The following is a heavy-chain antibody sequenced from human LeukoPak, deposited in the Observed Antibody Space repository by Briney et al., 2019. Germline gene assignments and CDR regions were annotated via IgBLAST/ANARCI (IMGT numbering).Heavy chain of an antibody. CDR1: GFIVSSNY. V-gene: IGHV3-53*01. CDR2: IYSDGST. Sequence: GGSLRLSWAASGFIVSSNYMSWVRQAPGKGLEWVSGIYSDGSTSYADSVEGRLTISRDSSKNALYLQMNSLRAEDTAVYYCARGIAYCGTTNCFHPFDYWGQGLLVTVSS. D-gene: IGHD2-2*01. J-gene: IGHJ4*02. CDR3: ARGIAYCGTTNCFHPFDY.